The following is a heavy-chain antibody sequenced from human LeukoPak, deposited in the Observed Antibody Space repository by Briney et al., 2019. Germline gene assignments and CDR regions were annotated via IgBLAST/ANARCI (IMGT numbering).Heavy chain of an antibody. J-gene: IGHJ3*02. CDR3: AKSNGYGLIDI. V-gene: IGHV4-59*12. Sequence: SETLSLTCTVSGGSISSYYWSWIRQPPGKGLEWIGNIFYSGGTYYDPALKSRLTISLDTSRNQFSLKLNSVTAADTAVYYCAKSNGYGLIDIWGQGTMVTVSS. D-gene: IGHD3-10*01. CDR2: IFYSGGT. CDR1: GGSISSYY.